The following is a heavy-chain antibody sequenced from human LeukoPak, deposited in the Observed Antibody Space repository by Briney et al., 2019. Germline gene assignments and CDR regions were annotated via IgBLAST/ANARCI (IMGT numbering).Heavy chain of an antibody. CDR3: AKDPVGDTDDSFDYYYGMDV. J-gene: IGHJ6*02. V-gene: IGHV3-23*01. CDR2: ISGSGGST. D-gene: IGHD4-17*01. CDR1: GFTFSSYA. Sequence: PGGSLRLSCAASGFTFSSYAMSWVRQAPGKGLEWVSAISGSGGSTYYADSVKGRFTISRDNSKNTLYPQMNSLRAEDTAVYYCAKDPVGDTDDSFDYYYGMDVWGQGTTVTVSS.